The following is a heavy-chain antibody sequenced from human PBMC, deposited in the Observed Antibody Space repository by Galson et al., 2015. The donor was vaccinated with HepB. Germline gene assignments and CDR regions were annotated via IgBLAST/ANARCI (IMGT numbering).Heavy chain of an antibody. CDR2: ISSSSSYI. D-gene: IGHD2-2*01. Sequence: SLRLSCAASGFTFSSYSMNWVRQAPGKGLEWVSSISSSSSYIYYADSVKGRFTISRDNAKNSLYLQMNSLRAEDTAVYYCARDHCSSTSCSLAREGVDYWGQGTLVTVSS. CDR1: GFTFSSYS. V-gene: IGHV3-21*01. J-gene: IGHJ4*02. CDR3: ARDHCSSTSCSLAREGVDY.